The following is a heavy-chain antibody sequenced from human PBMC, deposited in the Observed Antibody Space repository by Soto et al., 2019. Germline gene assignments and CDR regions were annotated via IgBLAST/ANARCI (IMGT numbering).Heavy chain of an antibody. Sequence: QVQLVQSGAEVKKPGASVKVSCKASGYTFTNYGFSWVRQAPGQGLEWLGWISAYNGNTKYADNLQGRVTMTTDTSTNTAYMELGSLTSGDTAVYDCARDWAAWDIALVPYFDYWGQGTLVTVSS. D-gene: IGHD1-26*01. V-gene: IGHV1-18*01. CDR1: GYTFTNYG. J-gene: IGHJ4*02. CDR3: ARDWAAWDIALVPYFDY. CDR2: ISAYNGNT.